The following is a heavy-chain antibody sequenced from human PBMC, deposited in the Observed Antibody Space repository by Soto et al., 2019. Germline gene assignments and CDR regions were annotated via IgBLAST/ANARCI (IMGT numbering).Heavy chain of an antibody. CDR2: IYYSGST. V-gene: IGHV4-59*01. J-gene: IGHJ4*02. Sequence: XGTLSLTCTVSGGSISSYYWSWIRQPPGKGLEWIGYIYYSGSTNYNPSLKSRVTISVDTSKNQFSLKLSSVTAADTAVYYCASSYSGSYWGYFDYWGQGTLVTDSS. CDR3: ASSYSGSYWGYFDY. D-gene: IGHD1-26*01. CDR1: GGSISSYY.